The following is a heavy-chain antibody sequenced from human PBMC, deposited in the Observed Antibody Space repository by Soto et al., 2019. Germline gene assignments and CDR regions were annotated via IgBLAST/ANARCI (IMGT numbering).Heavy chain of an antibody. CDR3: ARGRYCNGGICYPQMFDY. J-gene: IGHJ4*02. Sequence: LTCTVSDGSISSYFWSWIRQPPGKGLEWIGEISHTGSTNYNPSLESRLTMSLGTSKNRFALDLTSVTAADTAVYFCARGRYCNGGICYPQMFDYWGQGTLVTVSS. V-gene: IGHV4-34*01. CDR2: ISHTGST. CDR1: DGSISSYF. D-gene: IGHD2-15*01.